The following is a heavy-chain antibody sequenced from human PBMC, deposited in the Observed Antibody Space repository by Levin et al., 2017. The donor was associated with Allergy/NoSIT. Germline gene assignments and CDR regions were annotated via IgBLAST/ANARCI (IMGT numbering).Heavy chain of an antibody. Sequence: PQASVKVSCKASGYTFTSYYMHWVRQAPGQGLEWMGIINPSGGSPSYAQKFQGRVTMTRDTSTSTLYMELSSLRSEDTAVYYCARANTPRLYDYWGQGTLVTVSS. CDR2: INPSGGSP. D-gene: IGHD2-2*02. CDR1: GYTFTSYY. J-gene: IGHJ4*02. V-gene: IGHV1-46*01. CDR3: ARANTPRLYDY.